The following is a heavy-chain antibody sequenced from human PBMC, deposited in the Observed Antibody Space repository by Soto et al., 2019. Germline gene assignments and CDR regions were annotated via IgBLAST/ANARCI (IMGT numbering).Heavy chain of an antibody. CDR1: GYTFTRYG. D-gene: IGHD3-3*01. CDR2: ISAYNGNT. V-gene: IGHV1-18*04. Sequence: NVHCKSSGYTFTRYGISWVRQAPGQGLERMGWISAYNGNTNYAQKPHARDTMTTDTSTTTDYMELRSLSSDDTAVDHLAKHIIRFLNMSPVACCFDPWGQGPRVTVS. CDR3: AKHIIRFLNMSPVACCFDP. J-gene: IGHJ5*02.